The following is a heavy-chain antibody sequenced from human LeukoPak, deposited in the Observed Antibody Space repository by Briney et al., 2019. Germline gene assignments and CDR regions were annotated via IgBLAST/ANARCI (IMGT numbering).Heavy chain of an antibody. CDR3: AKGSDYGDYPDY. D-gene: IGHD4-17*01. V-gene: IGHV3-30*18. CDR2: ISYDGSNK. CDR1: GFAFSSYG. Sequence: GGSLRLSCAASGFAFSSYGMHWVRQAPGKGLEWVAVISYDGSNKYYADSVKGRFTISRDNSKNTLYLQMNSLRAEDTAVYYCAKGSDYGDYPDYWGQGTLVTVSS. J-gene: IGHJ4*02.